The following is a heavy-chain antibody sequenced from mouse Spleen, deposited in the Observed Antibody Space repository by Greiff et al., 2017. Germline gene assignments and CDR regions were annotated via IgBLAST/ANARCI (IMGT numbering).Heavy chain of an antibody. V-gene: IGHV5-17*01. CDR3: ARIYDGYYPAY. CDR1: GFTFSDYG. CDR2: ISSGSSTI. J-gene: IGHJ3*01. D-gene: IGHD2-3*01. Sequence: EVKLMESGGGLVKPGGSLKLSCAASGFTFSDYGMHWVRQAPEKGLEWVAYISSGSSTIYYADTVKGRFTISRDNAKNTLFLQMTSLRSEDTAMYYCARIYDGYYPAYWGQGTLVTVSA.